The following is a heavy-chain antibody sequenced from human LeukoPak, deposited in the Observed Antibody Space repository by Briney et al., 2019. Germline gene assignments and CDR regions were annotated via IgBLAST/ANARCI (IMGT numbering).Heavy chain of an antibody. V-gene: IGHV3-30*18. CDR1: GFTFTKFG. CDR3: VKGKWEKNQYYHGLDV. J-gene: IGHJ6*02. D-gene: IGHD1-26*01. Sequence: GGSLRLSCAASGFTFTKFGMHWVRQLPGKGLEWVAVISFDGSHEDYLDSAKDRFTISRDNSQNMVYLQMNSLRPDDTALYHCVKGKWEKNQYYHGLDVWGQGIMVVVSS. CDR2: ISFDGSHE.